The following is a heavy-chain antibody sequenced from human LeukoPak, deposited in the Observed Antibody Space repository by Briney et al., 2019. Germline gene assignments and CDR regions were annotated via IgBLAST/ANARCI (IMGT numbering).Heavy chain of an antibody. CDR2: IYYSGST. D-gene: IGHD3-3*01. J-gene: IGHJ4*02. CDR3: AGDYITIFGVADFDY. Sequence: SETLSLTCTVSGGSISSYYWSWIRQPPGKGLEWIGYIYYSGSTNYNPSLKRRVTISVDTSKNQFSLKLSSVTAADTAVYYCAGDYITIFGVADFDYWGQGTLVTVSS. CDR1: GGSISSYY. V-gene: IGHV4-59*08.